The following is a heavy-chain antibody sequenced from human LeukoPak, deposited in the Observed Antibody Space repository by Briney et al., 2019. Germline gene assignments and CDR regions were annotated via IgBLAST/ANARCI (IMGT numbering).Heavy chain of an antibody. CDR3: ARDGLRRPPTPYCGGDCPLDY. Sequence: GGSLRLSCAASGFTFSSYSMNWVRQAPGKGLEWVSSISSSSSYIYYADSVKGRFTISRDNAKNSLYLQMNSLRAEDTAMYYCARDGLRRPPTPYCGGDCPLDYWGQGTLVSASS. V-gene: IGHV3-21*04. D-gene: IGHD2-21*02. CDR2: ISSSSSYI. CDR1: GFTFSSYS. J-gene: IGHJ4*02.